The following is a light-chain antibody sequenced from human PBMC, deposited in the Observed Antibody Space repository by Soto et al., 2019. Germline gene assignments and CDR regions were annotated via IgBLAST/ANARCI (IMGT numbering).Light chain of an antibody. CDR2: DTS. V-gene: IGLV7-46*01. Sequence: QAVVTQEPSLTVSPGGTVTLTCGSSTGPVTSGHYPHWFQQKPGQAPRTLIWDTSIRHSWTPARFSGSLLGDKAALTLSDAQPEDEADYYCLVIYTGVGEVFGTGTKVTVL. J-gene: IGLJ1*01. CDR3: LVIYTGVGEV. CDR1: TGPVTSGHY.